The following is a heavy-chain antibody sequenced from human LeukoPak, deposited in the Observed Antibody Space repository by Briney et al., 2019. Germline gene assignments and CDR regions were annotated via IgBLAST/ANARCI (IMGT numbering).Heavy chain of an antibody. J-gene: IGHJ6*03. CDR1: GGSISSSSYY. CDR3: ARVRDGYNYAGYYYYMDV. D-gene: IGHD5-24*01. Sequence: SETLSLTCTVSGGSISSSSYYWGWIRQPPGKGLEWIGSIYYSGSTYYNPSLKSRVTISVDTSKNQFSLKLSSVTAADTAVYYCARVRDGYNYAGYYYYMDVWGKGTTVTVSS. CDR2: IYYSGST. V-gene: IGHV4-39*07.